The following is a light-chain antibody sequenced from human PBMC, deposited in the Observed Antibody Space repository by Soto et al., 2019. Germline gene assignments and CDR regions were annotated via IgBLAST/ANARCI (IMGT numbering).Light chain of an antibody. Sequence: DLQMTQSPSSLSASVGDRVTITCRASQSISSYLNWYHQKPGKAPKLLIYAASSLQSGLPSRFSGSGSGTDFTLTISSLQPEDFATYYCQQSYSTPLTCGGGTKVEIK. CDR2: AAS. CDR1: QSISSY. V-gene: IGKV1-39*01. J-gene: IGKJ4*01. CDR3: QQSYSTPLT.